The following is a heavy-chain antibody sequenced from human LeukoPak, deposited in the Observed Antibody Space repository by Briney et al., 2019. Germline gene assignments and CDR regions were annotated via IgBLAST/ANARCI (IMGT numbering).Heavy chain of an antibody. D-gene: IGHD2-15*01. V-gene: IGHV4-34*01. CDR3: ASLSVGTRGGCEP. CDR1: GGSFSSNS. CDR2: IDHSGGT. Sequence: SETLSLTCAVSGGSFSSNSCNWIRQPPGQGTERIGGIDHSGGTYYNPSLKSRVTISLDTSKNQFSLKLSSVTAADTAVYYCASLSVGTRGGCEPWGQGTLVTVSS. J-gene: IGHJ5*02.